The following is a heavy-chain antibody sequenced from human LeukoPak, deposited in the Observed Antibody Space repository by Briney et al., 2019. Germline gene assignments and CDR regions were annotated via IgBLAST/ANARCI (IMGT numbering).Heavy chain of an antibody. Sequence: ASVKVSCKASGYTFTSYVISWVRPAPGQGLEWMGWISAYNGNTNYAQKLQGRVTMTTDTSTSTAYMELRSLRSDDTAVYYCARGDSGRYYPRGHDAFDIWGQGTMVTVSS. V-gene: IGHV1-18*01. J-gene: IGHJ3*02. CDR3: ARGDSGRYYPRGHDAFDI. D-gene: IGHD1-26*01. CDR1: GYTFTSYV. CDR2: ISAYNGNT.